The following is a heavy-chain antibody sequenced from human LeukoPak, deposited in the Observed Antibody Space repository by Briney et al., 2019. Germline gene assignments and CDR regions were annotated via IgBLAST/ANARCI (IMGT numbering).Heavy chain of an antibody. CDR1: GFTVSSNY. D-gene: IGHD3-10*01. V-gene: IGHV3-66*02. J-gene: IGHJ4*02. CDR2: IYSGGST. CDR3: ARDNGSGKYYFDY. Sequence: PGGSLRLSCAASGFTVSSNYMSWVRQAPGKGLEWVSVIYSGGSTYYADSVKGRFTISRDNSKNTLYLKMNSLRAEDTAVYYCARDNGSGKYYFDYWGQGTLVTVSS.